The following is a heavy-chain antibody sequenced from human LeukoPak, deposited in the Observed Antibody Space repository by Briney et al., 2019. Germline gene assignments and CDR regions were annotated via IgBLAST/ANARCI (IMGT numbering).Heavy chain of an antibody. CDR3: ARDSAPSSKIAAAGSDFGY. J-gene: IGHJ4*02. CDR2: FIPIFGTA. Sequence: SVRVSCTASGGTFTSYAISWGRQAPGQGREWMGGFIPIFGTANYAQKFQRRVTITADESTSTAYMELSSLRSEDTAVYYCARDSAPSSKIAAAGSDFGYWGQGTLVTVSS. CDR1: GGTFTSYA. D-gene: IGHD6-13*01. V-gene: IGHV1-69*13.